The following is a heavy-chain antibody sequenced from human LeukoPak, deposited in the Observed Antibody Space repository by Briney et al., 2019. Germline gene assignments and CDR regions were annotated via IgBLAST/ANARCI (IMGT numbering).Heavy chain of an antibody. Sequence: AASVKVSCKASGYTFTGYYMHWVRQAPGQGLEWMGWINPNSGGTNYAQKFQGRVTMTRDTSISTAYMELSRLRSDDTAVYYCARAGYFDYGDYYYMDVWGKGATVTISS. CDR2: INPNSGGT. CDR1: GYTFTGYY. V-gene: IGHV1-2*02. J-gene: IGHJ6*03. D-gene: IGHD3-9*01. CDR3: ARAGYFDYGDYYYMDV.